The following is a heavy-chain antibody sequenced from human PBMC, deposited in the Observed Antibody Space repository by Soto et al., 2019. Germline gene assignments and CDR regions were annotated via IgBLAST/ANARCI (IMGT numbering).Heavy chain of an antibody. D-gene: IGHD6-19*01. V-gene: IGHV5-51*01. J-gene: IGHJ6*02. CDR3: ASSAQRGYGSGWSDYYYVGMDV. CDR1: GYSFTTYW. Sequence: EVQLVQSGAEVKKPGESLKISCKGSGYSFTTYWIGWVRQMPGKGLEWMGIIYPGDSHTRYSPSFQDQVTISADKSISPAYLQRSSLKASYTAIYYCASSAQRGYGSGWSDYYYVGMDVWGPGTTGTVSS. CDR2: IYPGDSHT.